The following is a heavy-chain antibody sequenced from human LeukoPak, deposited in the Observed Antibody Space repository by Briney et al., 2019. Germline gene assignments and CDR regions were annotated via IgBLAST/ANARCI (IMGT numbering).Heavy chain of an antibody. D-gene: IGHD2-8*01. V-gene: IGHV3-30*02. CDR3: TTKWY. CDR1: GFTFSSYG. Sequence: GGSLRLSCAASGFTFSSYGMHWVRQAPGKGLEWVAFIRYDGSNKYYADSVKGRFTISRDNAKNSLSLQMNSLRTEDTAVYYCTTKWYRGQGTLVTVSS. CDR2: IRYDGSNK. J-gene: IGHJ4*02.